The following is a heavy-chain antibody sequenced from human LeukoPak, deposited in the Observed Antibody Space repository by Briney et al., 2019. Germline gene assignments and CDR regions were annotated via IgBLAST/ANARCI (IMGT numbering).Heavy chain of an antibody. Sequence: ASVKVSCKASGYTFTGYYMHWVRQAPAQGLEWMGWINPNSGGTNYAQKFQGRVTMTRDTSISTAYMELSRLRSDDTAVYYCARQRYVVVVAATPELGYWGQGTLVTVSS. CDR2: INPNSGGT. CDR3: ARQRYVVVVAATPELGY. V-gene: IGHV1-2*02. J-gene: IGHJ4*02. CDR1: GYTFTGYY. D-gene: IGHD2-15*01.